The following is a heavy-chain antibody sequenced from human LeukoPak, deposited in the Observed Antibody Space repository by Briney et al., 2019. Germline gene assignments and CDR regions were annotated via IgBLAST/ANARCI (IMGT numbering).Heavy chain of an antibody. D-gene: IGHD6-6*01. J-gene: IGHJ4*02. CDR3: AKGMEYSSSQGVFDY. V-gene: IGHV3-23*01. Sequence: GGSLRLSCAASGFTFSSYAMSWVRQAPGKGLEWVSAISGSGGSTYYADSVKGRFTISRDNSKNTPYLQMNSLRAEDTAVYYCAKGMEYSSSQGVFDYWGQGTLVTVSS. CDR2: ISGSGGST. CDR1: GFTFSSYA.